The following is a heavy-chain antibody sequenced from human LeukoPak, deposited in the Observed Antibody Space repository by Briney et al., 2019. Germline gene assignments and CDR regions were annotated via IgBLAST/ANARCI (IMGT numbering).Heavy chain of an antibody. CDR3: ARHDKSYRPPGY. CDR2: IYYSGST. D-gene: IGHD3-10*01. J-gene: IGHJ4*02. Sequence: PSETLSLTCTVSGGSISSSSYYWGLIRQPPGKGLEWIGSIYYSGSTYYNPSLKSRVTISVDTSKNQFSLKLSSVTAADTAVYYCARHDKSYRPPGYWGQGTLVTVSS. V-gene: IGHV4-39*01. CDR1: GGSISSSSYY.